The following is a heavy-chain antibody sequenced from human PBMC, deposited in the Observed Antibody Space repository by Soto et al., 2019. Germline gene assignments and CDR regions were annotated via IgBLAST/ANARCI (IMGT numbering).Heavy chain of an antibody. D-gene: IGHD6-19*01. CDR1: GGSISSSSYY. CDR3: GGSSGWRPFDY. J-gene: IGHJ4*02. V-gene: IGHV4-39*01. Sequence: LETLSLTCTVSGGSISSSSYYWGWIRQPPGKGLEWIGSIYYSGSTYYNPSLKSRVTISVDTSKNQFSLKLSSVTAADTAVYYCGGSSGWRPFDYWGQGTLVTVSS. CDR2: IYYSGST.